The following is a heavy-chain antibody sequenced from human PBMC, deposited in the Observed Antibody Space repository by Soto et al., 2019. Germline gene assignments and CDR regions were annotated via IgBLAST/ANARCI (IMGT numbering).Heavy chain of an antibody. CDR2: IKSKTDGGTT. Sequence: GGSLRLSCAASGFTFSNAWMSWVRQAPGKGLEWVGRIKSKTDGGTTDYAAPVKGRFTISRDDSKNTLYLQMNSLKTEDTAVYYCTTDPTPRYNWNDDAFDIWGQGTMVTVSS. J-gene: IGHJ3*02. CDR1: GFTFSNAW. D-gene: IGHD1-1*01. CDR3: TTDPTPRYNWNDDAFDI. V-gene: IGHV3-15*01.